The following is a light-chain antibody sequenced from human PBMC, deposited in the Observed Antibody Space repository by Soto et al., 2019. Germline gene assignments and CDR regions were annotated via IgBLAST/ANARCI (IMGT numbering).Light chain of an antibody. CDR2: DGT. J-gene: IGKJ1*01. CDR3: QQYESHSEA. V-gene: IGKV1-5*01. CDR1: QSVGSW. Sequence: DIQLTQSSSTLSASVGDRVSITCWASQSVGSWLAWHQTKPGKAPKRLIFDGTYLESGVLSRFSGSGSGTEFPLNINDLQPDDSATYYCQQYESHSEAFGQGTK.